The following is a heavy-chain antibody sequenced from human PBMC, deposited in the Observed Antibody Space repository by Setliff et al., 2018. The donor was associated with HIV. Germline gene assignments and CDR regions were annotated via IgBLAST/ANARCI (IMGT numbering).Heavy chain of an antibody. V-gene: IGHV1-8*01. D-gene: IGHD6-13*01. J-gene: IGHJ6*02. CDR2: MNPNSGKT. Sequence: ASVKVSCKPSGSTLSTYDINWVRQATGQGLEWMGWMNPNSGKTGYAQKVQGRVTMTRNTSISTAYMELSRLRSDDTAVYYCASSWSRIRYYGMDVWGQGTTVTVSS. CDR1: GSTLSTYD. CDR3: ASSWSRIRYYGMDV.